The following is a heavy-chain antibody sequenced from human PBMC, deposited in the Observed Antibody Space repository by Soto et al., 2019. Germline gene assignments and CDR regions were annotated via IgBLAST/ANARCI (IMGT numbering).Heavy chain of an antibody. J-gene: IGHJ5*02. V-gene: IGHV3-33*01. CDR3: ARVGVENVLDP. Sequence: QVQLVESGGGVVQPGRSLRLSCEGSGFTFNKYGVHWVRQAPGKGLERVAIRWYDGSNDFYADSVKGRFTISKDNSKNKVYLEMNSLRVEDTGIYYCARVGVENVLDPWGQGTLVTVSS. D-gene: IGHD3-10*01. CDR2: RWYDGSND. CDR1: GFTFNKYG.